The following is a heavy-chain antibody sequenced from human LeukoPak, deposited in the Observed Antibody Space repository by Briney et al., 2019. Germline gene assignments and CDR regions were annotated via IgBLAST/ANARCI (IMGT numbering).Heavy chain of an antibody. Sequence: ASVKVSCKASGYTFTGYYMHWVRQATGQGLEWMGWMNPNSGNTGYAQKFQGRVTMTRNTSISTAYMELSSLRSEDTAVYYCARGGGGYDPGDFDYWGQGTLVTVSS. CDR3: ARGGGGYDPGDFDY. CDR2: MNPNSGNT. J-gene: IGHJ4*02. CDR1: GYTFTGYY. V-gene: IGHV1-8*02. D-gene: IGHD5-12*01.